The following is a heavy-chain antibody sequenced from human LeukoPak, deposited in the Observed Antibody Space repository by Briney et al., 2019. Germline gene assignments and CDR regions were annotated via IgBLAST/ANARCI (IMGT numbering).Heavy chain of an antibody. J-gene: IGHJ4*02. V-gene: IGHV3-23*01. CDR1: GFTFSNCA. CDR2: ISGSGSST. CDR3: AKGSYYDSSGSFYFDY. Sequence: GGSLRLSCAASGFTFSNCAMSWVRQAPEKGLEWVSGISGSGSSTYYADSVKGRFTISRDNSENTLSLQMNSLRADDTAIYYCAKGSYYDSSGSFYFDYWGQGTLVTVSS. D-gene: IGHD3-22*01.